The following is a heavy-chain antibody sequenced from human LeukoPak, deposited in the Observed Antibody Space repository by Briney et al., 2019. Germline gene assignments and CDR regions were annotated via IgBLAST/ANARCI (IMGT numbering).Heavy chain of an antibody. CDR2: TYYRSRWNY. D-gene: IGHD5-24*01. CDR1: GDSVSNDNAV. J-gene: IGHJ5*02. V-gene: IGHV6-1*01. Sequence: SQTLSLTCAISGDSVSNDNAVWNWIRQSPSRGLEWLGRTYYRSRWNYDYAGSVKGRMTINPDTSKNQFSLQLNSVAPEDTALYYCARGLMATGFDPWGQGTLVTVS. CDR3: ARGLMATGFDP.